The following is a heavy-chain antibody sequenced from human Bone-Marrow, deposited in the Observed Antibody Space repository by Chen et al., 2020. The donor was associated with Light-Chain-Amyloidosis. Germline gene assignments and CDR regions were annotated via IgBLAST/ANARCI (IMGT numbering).Heavy chain of an antibody. CDR1: GYTFPNYW. J-gene: IGHJ4*02. D-gene: IGHD5-12*01. CDR3: ARRRDGYNFDY. V-gene: IGHV5-51*01. CDR2: IYPDDSDA. Sequence: EVQLEQSGPEVKKPGESLKISWKGSGYTFPNYWIGWVRQMPGKGLELMGVIYPDDSDARYSPSCEGQVTISADKSITTAYLQWRSLKASDTAMYYCARRRDGYNFDYWGQGTLVTVSS.